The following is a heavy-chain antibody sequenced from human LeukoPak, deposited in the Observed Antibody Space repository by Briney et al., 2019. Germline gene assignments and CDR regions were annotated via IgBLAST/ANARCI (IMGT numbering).Heavy chain of an antibody. CDR3: ARDHRSSIAARHWFDP. V-gene: IGHV1-2*02. J-gene: IGHJ5*02. CDR1: GYTFTGYY. CDR2: INPNSGGT. D-gene: IGHD6-6*01. Sequence: ASVKVSCKASGYTFTGYYMHWVRQAPGQGLEWMGWINPNSGGTNYAQKFQGRVTMTRDTSISTAYMELSRLRSDDTAVYYCARDHRSSIAARHWFDPWGQGTLVTVSS.